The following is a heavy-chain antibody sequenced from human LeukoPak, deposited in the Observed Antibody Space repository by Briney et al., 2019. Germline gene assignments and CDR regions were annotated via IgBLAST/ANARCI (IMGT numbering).Heavy chain of an antibody. J-gene: IGHJ4*02. CDR3: ATITFGGVIVISHFDY. Sequence: GGSLRLSCAASGFTFSDYYMSWIRQAPGKGLEWVSYISSSGSTIYYADSVKGRFTISRDNAKNSLYLQMNSLRAEDTAVYYCATITFGGVIVISHFDYWGQGTLATVSS. CDR1: GFTFSDYY. CDR2: ISSSGSTI. D-gene: IGHD3-16*02. V-gene: IGHV3-11*01.